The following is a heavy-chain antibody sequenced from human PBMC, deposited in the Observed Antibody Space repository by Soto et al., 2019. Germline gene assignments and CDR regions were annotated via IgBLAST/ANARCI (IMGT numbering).Heavy chain of an antibody. D-gene: IGHD3-10*01. CDR3: SCLAWFGDPVPPFDC. Sequence: EVQLLESGGGLVQPGGSLRLSCAASGITFTSYAMAWVRQPPGKGLEWVSGVSGSGGRTHHADSVKGRFTVSRDNSKNTLYLQMNTLRVEDTAVYYCSCLAWFGDPVPPFDCWGQGTVVTVSS. CDR2: VSGSGGRT. V-gene: IGHV3-23*01. CDR1: GITFTSYA. J-gene: IGHJ4*02.